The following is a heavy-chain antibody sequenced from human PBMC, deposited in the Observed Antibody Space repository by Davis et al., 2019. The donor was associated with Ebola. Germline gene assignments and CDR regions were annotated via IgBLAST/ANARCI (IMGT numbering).Heavy chain of an antibody. Sequence: AASVKVSCKASGYTFTSYYMHWVRQAAGQGLEWMGIINPSGGSTSYAQKFQGRVTMTRDTSTSTVYMELRSLRSDDTAVYYCARDVTAMVSLYYYGMDVWGQGTTVTVSS. CDR2: INPSGGST. CDR1: GYTFTSYY. D-gene: IGHD5-18*01. J-gene: IGHJ6*02. V-gene: IGHV1-46*01. CDR3: ARDVTAMVSLYYYGMDV.